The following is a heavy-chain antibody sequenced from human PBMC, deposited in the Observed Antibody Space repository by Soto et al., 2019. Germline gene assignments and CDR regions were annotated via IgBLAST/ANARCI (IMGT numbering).Heavy chain of an antibody. CDR3: ARDLEPGSSGWYHQNWFDP. CDR1: GFTFSDYY. CDR2: ISSSSSYT. V-gene: IGHV3-11*06. J-gene: IGHJ5*02. Sequence: QVQLVESGGGLVKPGGSLRLSCAASGFTFSDYYMSWIRQAPGKGLEWVSYISSSSSYTNYADSVKGRFTISRDNAKNSLYLQMNSLRAEDTAVYYCARDLEPGSSGWYHQNWFDPWGQGTLVTVSS. D-gene: IGHD6-19*01.